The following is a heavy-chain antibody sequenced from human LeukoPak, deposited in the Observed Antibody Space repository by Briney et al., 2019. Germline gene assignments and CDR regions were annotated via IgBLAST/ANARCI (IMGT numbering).Heavy chain of an antibody. CDR3: GRVNYYGSGSSPGGFDY. Sequence: PGGSLRLSCAASGFTFSSYEMNWVRQAPGKGLEWVSYISSSGSTIYYADSVKGRFTISRDNAKNSLYLRMNSLRAEDTAVYYCGRVNYYGSGSSPGGFDYWGQGTPVTVSS. CDR1: GFTFSSYE. D-gene: IGHD3-10*01. CDR2: ISSSGSTI. V-gene: IGHV3-48*03. J-gene: IGHJ4*02.